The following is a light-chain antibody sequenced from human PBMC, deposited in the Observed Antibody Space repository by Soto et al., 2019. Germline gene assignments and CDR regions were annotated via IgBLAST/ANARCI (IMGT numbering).Light chain of an antibody. V-gene: IGKV3-15*01. Sequence: ERVMRQSPDTLSVSPGERATLSCSASQSVSSNLAWYQQEPGQAPRLLIYCSSTRATGIPARFSGSGSGKEFTLTISSLQSEDFAVYYCQQYNNLLETFGQGSKA. J-gene: IGKJ1*01. CDR3: QQYNNLLET. CDR2: CSS. CDR1: QSVSSN.